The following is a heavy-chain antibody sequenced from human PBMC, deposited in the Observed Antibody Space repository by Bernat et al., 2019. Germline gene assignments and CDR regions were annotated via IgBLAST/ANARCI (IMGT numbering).Heavy chain of an antibody. CDR3: ARVRNVDIVAMRGYFDN. D-gene: IGHD5-12*01. V-gene: IGHV3-7*01. J-gene: IGHJ4*02. Sequence: EVQLVESGGGLVQPGGSLRLSCAASGFTFNNYWMSWVRQAPGKGLEWVCNIKEDGSEKYYVDSVKGRFTISRDNAKNSLYLQVNSLRAEDAAVYYCARVRNVDIVAMRGYFDNWGQGTLVTVSS. CDR2: IKEDGSEK. CDR1: GFTFNNYW.